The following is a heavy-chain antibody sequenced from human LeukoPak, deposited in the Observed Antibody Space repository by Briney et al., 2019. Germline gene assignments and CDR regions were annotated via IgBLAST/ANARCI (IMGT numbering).Heavy chain of an antibody. CDR3: ARGSLGDGSLLIDY. Sequence: HSGGSLRPSCAASGFTFNRYWVHWVRQAPGKGLVWVSRINSDGSDITYADSVKGRFTISRDNAKNTVYVQMNSLRAEDTAVYYCARGSLGDGSLLIDYWGQGTLVTVSS. J-gene: IGHJ4*02. CDR2: INSDGSDI. D-gene: IGHD3-10*01. CDR1: GFTFNRYW. V-gene: IGHV3-74*01.